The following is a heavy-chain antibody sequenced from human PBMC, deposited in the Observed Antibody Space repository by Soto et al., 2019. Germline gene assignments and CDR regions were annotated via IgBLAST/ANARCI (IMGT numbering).Heavy chain of an antibody. CDR3: AHRPMIRGPVPFDI. D-gene: IGHD3-10*01. V-gene: IGHV2-5*02. Sequence: SGPTLVNPTQTLTLTCTFSGFSLSTSGVSVGWIRQPPGKALEWLALIYWDGDKRYSPSLKSRLTITKDTSKNQVVLTMTNMDPVDTATYYCAHRPMIRGPVPFDIWGQGTKVTVSS. J-gene: IGHJ3*02. CDR1: GFSLSTSGVS. CDR2: IYWDGDK.